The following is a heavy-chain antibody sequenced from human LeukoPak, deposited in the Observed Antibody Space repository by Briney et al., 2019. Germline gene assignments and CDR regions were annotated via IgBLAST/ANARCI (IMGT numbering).Heavy chain of an antibody. CDR1: GGSTSSYY. CDR2: ISTSGST. D-gene: IGHD3-22*01. V-gene: IGHV4-4*07. CDR3: ARAGGYYDSSGYPYYFDY. Sequence: SETLSLTCTVSGGSTSSYYWSWIRQPAGKGLEWIGRISTSGSTNYNPSLKSRVTMSVDTSKNQFSLKLSSVTAADTAVYYCARAGGYYDSSGYPYYFDYWGQGTLVTVSS. J-gene: IGHJ4*02.